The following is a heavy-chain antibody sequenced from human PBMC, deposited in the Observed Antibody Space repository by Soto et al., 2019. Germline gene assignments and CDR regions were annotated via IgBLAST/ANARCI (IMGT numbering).Heavy chain of an antibody. J-gene: IGHJ3*02. CDR1: GYSFTNYW. CDR2: IFPGDSDT. CDR3: TRHPTLTDAFDI. Sequence: CESLKISWKGSGYSFTNYWIGWVRQMPGNGLEWMGIIFPGDSDTRYSPSFQGQVTISADKSISTAYLQWSSLQASDTAMFYCTRHPTLTDAFDICGQGTMVTVSS. V-gene: IGHV5-51*01. D-gene: IGHD2-15*01.